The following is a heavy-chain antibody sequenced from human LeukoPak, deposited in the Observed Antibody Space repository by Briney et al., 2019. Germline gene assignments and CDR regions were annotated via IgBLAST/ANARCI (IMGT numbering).Heavy chain of an antibody. Sequence: PSETLSLTCTVSGGSISSYYWSWIRQPPGKGLEWIGYIYYSGSTNYNPSLKSRVTISVDTSKNQFSLKLSSVTAADTAVYYCASSRVDSSSSLAFDIWGQGTMVTVSS. D-gene: IGHD6-6*01. CDR2: IYYSGST. V-gene: IGHV4-59*01. J-gene: IGHJ3*02. CDR1: GGSISSYY. CDR3: ASSRVDSSSSLAFDI.